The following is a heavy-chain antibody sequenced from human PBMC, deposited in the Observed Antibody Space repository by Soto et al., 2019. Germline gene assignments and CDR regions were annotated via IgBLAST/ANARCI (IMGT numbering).Heavy chain of an antibody. CDR1: GGSVSSYY. Sequence: SETLSLTCTVSGGSVSSYYWSWIRQSPGKGLEWIGSFYYSETTNYKPSLKSRVTISVDTSKNQFSLKVSSATAADTAVYYFARHSNRNYGLYYFDYWGLGALVTVSS. V-gene: IGHV4-59*08. D-gene: IGHD1-7*01. CDR3: ARHSNRNYGLYYFDY. J-gene: IGHJ4*02. CDR2: FYYSETT.